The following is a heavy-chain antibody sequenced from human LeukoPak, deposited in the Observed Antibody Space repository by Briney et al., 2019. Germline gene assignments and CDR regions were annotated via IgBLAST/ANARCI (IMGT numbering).Heavy chain of an antibody. CDR1: GGSISSSSYY. Sequence: SSETLSLTCTVSGGSISSSSYYWGWIRQPPGKGLEWIGSIYYSGSTYYNPSLKSRVTISVDTSKNQFSLKLSSVTAADTAVYYCARRDFWSGYYSSRYWGQGTLVSVSS. CDR3: ARRDFWSGYYSSRY. CDR2: IYYSGST. V-gene: IGHV4-39*07. J-gene: IGHJ4*02. D-gene: IGHD3-3*01.